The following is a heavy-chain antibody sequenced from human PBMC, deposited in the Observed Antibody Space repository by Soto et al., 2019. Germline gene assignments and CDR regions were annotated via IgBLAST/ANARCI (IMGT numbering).Heavy chain of an antibody. CDR1: GNTFTSYD. CDR2: INPNSGNI. V-gene: IGHV1-8*01. J-gene: IGHJ4*02. CDR3: ARGRASGSYYLLDY. D-gene: IGHD3-10*01. Sequence: ASVKVSCKASGNTFTSYDINWVRQATGHGLEWMGWINPNSGNIGYAQKFQGRVTMTRDTAIRTAYMEVSRLRSDDTAVYYCARGRASGSYYLLDYWGQGALVTVSS.